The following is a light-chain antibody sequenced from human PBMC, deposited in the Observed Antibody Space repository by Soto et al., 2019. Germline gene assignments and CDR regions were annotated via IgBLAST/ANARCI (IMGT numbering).Light chain of an antibody. J-gene: IGLJ3*02. Sequence: QSALTQPPSVSGAPGQRVTITCTGSSSNIGAGYEAHWYQKLPGTAPKLLIYGNSNRPSGVPDRFSGSKSGTSASLAITGLRAEDEADYYCQSYDSSLSGWVFGGGTKLTVL. V-gene: IGLV1-40*01. CDR2: GNS. CDR1: SSNIGAGYE. CDR3: QSYDSSLSGWV.